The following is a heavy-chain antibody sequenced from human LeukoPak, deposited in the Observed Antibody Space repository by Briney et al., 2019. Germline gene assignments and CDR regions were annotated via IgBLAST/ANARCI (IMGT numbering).Heavy chain of an antibody. Sequence: GGSLRLSCAASGFTFSSYWMHWVRQAPGKGLVWVSRIKSDGSSTSYADYVKGRFTISRDNAKNTLYLQMNSLRAEDTAVYYCARSDWFDPWGQGTLVTVSS. CDR1: GFTFSSYW. V-gene: IGHV3-74*01. CDR2: IKSDGSST. CDR3: ARSDWFDP. J-gene: IGHJ5*02. D-gene: IGHD6-6*01.